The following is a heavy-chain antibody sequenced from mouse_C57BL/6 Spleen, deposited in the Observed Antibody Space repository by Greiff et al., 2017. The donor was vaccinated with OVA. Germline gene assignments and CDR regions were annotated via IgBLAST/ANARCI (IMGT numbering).Heavy chain of an antibody. CDR3: ARWDHGGVDY. V-gene: IGHV1-54*01. Sequence: QVQLQQSGAELVRPGTSVKVSCKASGYAFTNYLIEWVKQRPGQGLEWIGVINPGSGGTNYNEKFKGKATLTADKSSSTAYMQLSSLTSEDSAVYFCARWDHGGVDYWGQGTTLTVSS. CDR1: GYAFTNYL. CDR2: INPGSGGT. J-gene: IGHJ2*01. D-gene: IGHD4-1*01.